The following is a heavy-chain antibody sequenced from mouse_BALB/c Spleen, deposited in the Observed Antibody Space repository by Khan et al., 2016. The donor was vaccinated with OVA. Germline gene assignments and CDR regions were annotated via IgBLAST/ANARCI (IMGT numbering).Heavy chain of an antibody. CDR1: GYTITSGYG. D-gene: IGHD1-2*01. CDR3: ARTARIKY. Sequence: EVQLQESGPGLVKPSQSLSLTCTVTGYTITSGYGWNWIRQFPGNKLEWMGYISYSGSTNYNPSLKSRISITRGTSKNQFFLQLNSVTTEDTATYYCARTARIKYWGQGTTLTVSS. V-gene: IGHV3-2*02. J-gene: IGHJ2*01. CDR2: ISYSGST.